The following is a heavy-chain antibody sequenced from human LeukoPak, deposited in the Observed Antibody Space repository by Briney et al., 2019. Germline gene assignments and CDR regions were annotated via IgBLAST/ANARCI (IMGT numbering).Heavy chain of an antibody. CDR1: GGSISSSSYY. CDR3: ARRSYSSGFRY. CDR2: IYYSGST. D-gene: IGHD6-19*01. Sequence: SETLSLTCTVSGGSISSSSYYLGWIRQPPGKGLEWIGSIYYSGSTYYNPSLKSRVTISVDTSKNQFSLKLSSVTAADTAVYYCARRSYSSGFRYWGQGTLVTVSS. J-gene: IGHJ4*02. V-gene: IGHV4-39*01.